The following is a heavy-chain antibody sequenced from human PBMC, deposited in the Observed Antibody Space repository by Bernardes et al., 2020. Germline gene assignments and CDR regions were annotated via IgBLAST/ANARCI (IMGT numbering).Heavy chain of an antibody. CDR3: ARGGKKVVPGDSHTPSWFDP. D-gene: IGHD2-2*01. CDR1: GGSFSGYY. V-gene: IGHV4-34*01. J-gene: IGHJ5*02. Sequence: SETLSLTCAVYGGSFSGYYWSWIRQPPGKGLEWIGEINHSGSTNYNPSLKSRVTISVDTSKNQFSLKLSSVTAADTAVYYCARGGKKVVPGDSHTPSWFDPWGQGTLVTVSS. CDR2: INHSGST.